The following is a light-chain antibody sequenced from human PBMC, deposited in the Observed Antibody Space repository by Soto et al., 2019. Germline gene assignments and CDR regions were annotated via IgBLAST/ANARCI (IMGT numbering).Light chain of an antibody. Sequence: EIVLTQTPAPLSLSPGERATLSCGASQSVSSYLAWYQQKPGQAPRLLIFGASSRATGIPARFSGSGSGTEFNLTISSLQSEDFAVYFCQQYDDWLRLTFGGGTKVDIK. CDR3: QQYDDWLRLT. V-gene: IGKV3D-15*01. CDR1: QSVSSY. CDR2: GAS. J-gene: IGKJ4*01.